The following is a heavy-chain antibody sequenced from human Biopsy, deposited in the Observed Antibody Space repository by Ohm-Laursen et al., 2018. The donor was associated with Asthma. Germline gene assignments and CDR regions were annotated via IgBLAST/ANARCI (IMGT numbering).Heavy chain of an antibody. CDR2: ISVYNGNT. CDR1: GYTFNSAG. CDR3: ARAVDYSHYYGIDV. Sequence: SAKVSCKSSGYTFNSAGITWVRQAPGQGLEWMGWISVYNGNTKVAQKLQDRVTMITDTSTSTAYMELRSLRSDDTAVYFCARAVDYSHYYGIDVWGQGTTVTVS. D-gene: IGHD3-10*01. V-gene: IGHV1-18*01. J-gene: IGHJ6*02.